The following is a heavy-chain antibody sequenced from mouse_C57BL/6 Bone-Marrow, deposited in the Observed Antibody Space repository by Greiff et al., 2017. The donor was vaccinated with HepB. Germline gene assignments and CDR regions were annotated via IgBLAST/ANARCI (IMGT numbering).Heavy chain of an antibody. D-gene: IGHD1-1*01. CDR2: IYPGGGYT. CDR1: GYTFTNYW. Sequence: QVQLQQSGAELVRPGPSVKMSCKASGYTFTNYWIGWAKQRPGHGLEWIGDIYPGGGYTNYNEKFKGKATLTADKSSSTAYMQFSSLTSEDSAIYYCASRNYYGSSYDYWGQGTTLTVSS. V-gene: IGHV1-63*01. J-gene: IGHJ2*01. CDR3: ASRNYYGSSYDY.